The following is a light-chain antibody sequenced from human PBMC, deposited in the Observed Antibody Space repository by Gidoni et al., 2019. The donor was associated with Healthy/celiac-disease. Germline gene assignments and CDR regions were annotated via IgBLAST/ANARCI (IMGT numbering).Light chain of an antibody. J-gene: IGKJ5*01. CDR2: DAS. V-gene: IGKV3-11*01. CDR3: QQRSNRLT. Sequence: IVMTPSPATLSLSPGARATLSCSASQSVSSSLAWYQQKPGQAPRLPIYDASNRATGIPARFSGSGAGTDFTLTISSREPEDFAVYYCQQRSNRLTFGQGTRLEIK. CDR1: QSVSSS.